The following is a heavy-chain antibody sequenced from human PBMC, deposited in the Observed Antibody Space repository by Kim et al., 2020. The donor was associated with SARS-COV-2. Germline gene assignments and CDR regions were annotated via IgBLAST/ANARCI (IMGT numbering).Heavy chain of an antibody. D-gene: IGHD2-15*01. CDR1: GGSFSGYY. V-gene: IGHV4-34*01. CDR3: ARETPRGERWYRYFDY. J-gene: IGHJ4*02. Sequence: SETLSLTCAVYGGSFSGYYWSWIRQPPGKGLEWIGEINHSGSTNYNPSLKSRVTISVDTSKNQFSLKLSSVTAADTAVYYCARETPRGERWYRYFDYWGQGTLVTVSS. CDR2: INHSGST.